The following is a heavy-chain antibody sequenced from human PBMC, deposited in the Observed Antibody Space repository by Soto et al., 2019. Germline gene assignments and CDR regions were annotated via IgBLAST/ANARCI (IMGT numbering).Heavy chain of an antibody. CDR2: ISYDGSNK. CDR1: GFTFSSYA. Sequence: QVQLVESGGGVVQPGRSLRLSCAASGFTFSSYAMHWVRQAPGKGLEWVAVISYDGSNKYYADSVKGRFTISRDNSKNPLYLQMNSLRAEDTAVYYCARGQGIAAAGDRSYYFDYWGQGTLVTVSS. CDR3: ARGQGIAAAGDRSYYFDY. D-gene: IGHD6-13*01. J-gene: IGHJ4*02. V-gene: IGHV3-30-3*01.